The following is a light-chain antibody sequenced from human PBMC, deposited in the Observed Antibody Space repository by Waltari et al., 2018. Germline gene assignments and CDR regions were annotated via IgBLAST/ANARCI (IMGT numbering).Light chain of an antibody. CDR3: QQYGTSPT. J-gene: IGKJ4*01. CDR1: QSLSSTY. CDR2: DAS. Sequence: EIVLTQSPGTLSLSPGERATLSCRASQSLSSTYLAWYQQKSGQAPRLVIYDASLSATGTPDRFSGSGSGTEFTLTISRLEPEDFAVYYCQQYGTSPTFGGGTMVEIK. V-gene: IGKV3-20*01.